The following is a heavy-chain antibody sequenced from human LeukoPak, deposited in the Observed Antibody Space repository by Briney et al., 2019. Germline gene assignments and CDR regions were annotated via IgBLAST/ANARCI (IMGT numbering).Heavy chain of an antibody. Sequence: MPSETLSLTCTASGGSISSYYWNWIRQPAGKGLEWIGRIYTSGSTNYNPSLKSRVTMSVDTSKNQFSLKLSSVTAADTAVYYCARSPPLYSNYDRYYYYYMDVWGKGTTVTVSS. J-gene: IGHJ6*03. CDR1: GGSISSYY. V-gene: IGHV4-4*07. CDR2: IYTSGST. CDR3: ARSPPLYSNYDRYYYYYMDV. D-gene: IGHD4-11*01.